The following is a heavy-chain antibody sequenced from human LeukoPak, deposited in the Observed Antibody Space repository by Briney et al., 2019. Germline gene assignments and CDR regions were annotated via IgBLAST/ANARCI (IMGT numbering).Heavy chain of an antibody. Sequence: ASVKVSCKASGYTFTSYGISWVRQPPGQGLEWMGWISAYNGNTNYAQKLKGRVTMTADTSTRTAYMELRSLRSDDTAVYYCARDPVLMVYAPHYYGMDVWGQGTTVTVSS. D-gene: IGHD2-8*01. J-gene: IGHJ6*02. V-gene: IGHV1-18*01. CDR1: GYTFTSYG. CDR2: ISAYNGNT. CDR3: ARDPVLMVYAPHYYGMDV.